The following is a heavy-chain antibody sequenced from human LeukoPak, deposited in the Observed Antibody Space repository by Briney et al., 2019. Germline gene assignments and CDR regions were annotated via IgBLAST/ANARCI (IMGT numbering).Heavy chain of an antibody. D-gene: IGHD3-3*01. J-gene: IGHJ6*03. V-gene: IGHV3-21*01. Sequence: GGSLRLSCAASGFSFSAHTMTWVLQAPGKGLEWVSSISSSGTYIYYADSLQGRFTISRDNANNSLSLQMNSLRAEDTAVYYCTREGSYYDFWSGDYSAFYYYYYMDVWGKGTTVTVSS. CDR3: TREGSYYDFWSGDYSAFYYYYYMDV. CDR2: ISSSGTYI. CDR1: GFSFSAHT.